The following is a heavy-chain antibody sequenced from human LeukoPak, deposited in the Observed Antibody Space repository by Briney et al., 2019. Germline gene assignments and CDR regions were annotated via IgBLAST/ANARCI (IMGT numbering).Heavy chain of an antibody. J-gene: IGHJ4*02. Sequence: GGSLRLSCAAPGFTFSSYSMNWVRQAPGKGLKWVSSISSSSSYIYYADSVKGRFTISRDNAKNSLYLQMNSLRAEDTAVYYCASQWELLSFFDYWGQGTLVTVSS. CDR1: GFTFSSYS. CDR2: ISSSSSYI. V-gene: IGHV3-21*01. CDR3: ASQWELLSFFDY. D-gene: IGHD1-26*01.